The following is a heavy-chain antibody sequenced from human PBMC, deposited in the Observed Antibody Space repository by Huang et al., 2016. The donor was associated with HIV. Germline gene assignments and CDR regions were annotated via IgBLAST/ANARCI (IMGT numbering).Heavy chain of an antibody. D-gene: IGHD2-2*01. Sequence: EVQLVQSGAVVKKPGESLKISCKGSGYTFNGYWIGWVRQMPGKGLEWRGIIYPGDSDTTYSPSFQGQVTISAVKSISTAYLQWSGLKASDTAMYYCARQGVGDFVVEPTGLGAFDIWGQGTMVTVSS. V-gene: IGHV5-51*01. CDR1: GYTFNGYW. CDR2: IYPGDSDT. J-gene: IGHJ3*02. CDR3: ARQGVGDFVVEPTGLGAFDI.